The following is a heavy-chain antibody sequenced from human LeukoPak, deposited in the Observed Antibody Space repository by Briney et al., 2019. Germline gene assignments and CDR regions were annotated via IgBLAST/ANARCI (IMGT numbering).Heavy chain of an antibody. CDR1: GFTFSSYS. V-gene: IGHV3-48*02. D-gene: IGHD1-1*01. CDR2: ISSVSSPI. J-gene: IGHJ3*02. CDR3: ARDLDWAFDI. Sequence: GGSLRLSCAASGFTFSSYSMNWVRQAPGKGLEWVSCISSVSSPISYADSVKGRFTISRDNAKNSLYLQMNSLRDEDTAVYYCARDLDWAFDIWGQGTMVTVSS.